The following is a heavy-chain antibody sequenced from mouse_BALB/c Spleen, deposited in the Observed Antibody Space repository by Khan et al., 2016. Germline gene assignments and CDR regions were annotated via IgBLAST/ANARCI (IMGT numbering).Heavy chain of an antibody. CDR2: ILPGSGST. J-gene: IGHJ3*01. D-gene: IGHD2-1*01. CDR3: ARYGNYEGFAY. CDR1: GYTFSSYW. Sequence: VQLQESGAELMKPGASVKISCKATGYTFSSYWIEWVKQRPGHGLEWIGEILPGSGSTNYNEKFKGKATFTADTSYNTAYMQLSSLTSEDSAVSYCARYGNYEGFAYWGQGTLVTVSA. V-gene: IGHV1-9*01.